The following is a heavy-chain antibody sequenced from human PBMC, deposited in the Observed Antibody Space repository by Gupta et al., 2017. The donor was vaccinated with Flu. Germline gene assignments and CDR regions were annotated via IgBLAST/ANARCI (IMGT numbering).Heavy chain of an antibody. CDR2: IRSKAYGGTT. CDR3: TRGELPYTDDY. J-gene: IGHJ4*02. V-gene: IGHV3-49*03. CDR1: GFTFGDYA. Sequence: EVQLVESGGGLVQPGRSLRLSCTASGFTFGDYAMSWFRQAPGKGLEWVGFIRSKAYGGTTEYAASVKGRFTISRDDSKSIAYLQMNSLXTXDTAVYXCTRGELPYTDDYWGQGTLVTVSS. D-gene: IGHD1-26*01.